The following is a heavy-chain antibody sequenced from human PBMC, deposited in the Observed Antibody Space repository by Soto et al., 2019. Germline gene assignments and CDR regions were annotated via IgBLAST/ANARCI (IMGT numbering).Heavy chain of an antibody. J-gene: IGHJ4*02. Sequence: QVQLQESGPGLVKPSETLSLTWTVSRGSISNYFWTWIRQAPGRGPEWIGYISYSGNTNYNASLKSRVTISVDTSTKQFSLKLSSVTAADTAVYYCARIRGLGEVSPYFDHWGQGALVIVSS. D-gene: IGHD3-16*02. V-gene: IGHV4-59*01. CDR2: ISYSGNT. CDR3: ARIRGLGEVSPYFDH. CDR1: RGSISNYF.